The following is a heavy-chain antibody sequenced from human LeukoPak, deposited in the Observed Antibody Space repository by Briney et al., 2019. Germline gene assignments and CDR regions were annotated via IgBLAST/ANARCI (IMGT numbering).Heavy chain of an antibody. J-gene: IGHJ4*02. CDR3: VRLEMATKHFDY. V-gene: IGHV3-74*01. Sequence: GGSLRLSCAASGFTFSSYWMHWVRQAPGKGLVWVSRINSDGSSTSYADSVKGRFTISRDNAKNTLYLQMNSLRAEDTAVYYCVRLEMATKHFDYWGQGTLVTVSS. CDR1: GFTFSSYW. D-gene: IGHD5-24*01. CDR2: INSDGSST.